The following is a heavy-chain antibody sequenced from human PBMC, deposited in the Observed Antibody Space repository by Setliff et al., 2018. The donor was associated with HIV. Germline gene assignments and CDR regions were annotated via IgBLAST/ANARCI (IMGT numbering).Heavy chain of an antibody. CDR1: GGSIGNYY. J-gene: IGHJ3*02. CDR2: GTSGSYI. CDR3: ARQVTVVVLDDAFDI. V-gene: IGHV3-21*01. D-gene: IGHD2-15*01. Sequence: PSETLSLTCTVSGGSIGNYYWAWVRQPPGKGLEWIGTSGSYIYYADSVKGRFTISRDNAKNSLYLQMNSLRAEDTAVYYCARQVTVVVLDDAFDIWGQGTMVTVSS.